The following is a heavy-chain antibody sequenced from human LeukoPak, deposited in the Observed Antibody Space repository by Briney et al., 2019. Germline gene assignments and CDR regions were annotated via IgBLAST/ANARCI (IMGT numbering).Heavy chain of an antibody. CDR2: INHSGST. V-gene: IGHV4-34*01. J-gene: IGHJ4*02. CDR1: GGSFSGYY. CDR3: AILNPSYGDPSHPYFDY. Sequence: SETLSLTCAVYGGSFSGYYWSWIRQPPGKGLEWIGEINHSGSTNYNPSLKSRVTISVDTSKNQFSLKLSSVTAADTAVYYCAILNPSYGDPSHPYFDYWGQGTLVTVSS. D-gene: IGHD4-17*01.